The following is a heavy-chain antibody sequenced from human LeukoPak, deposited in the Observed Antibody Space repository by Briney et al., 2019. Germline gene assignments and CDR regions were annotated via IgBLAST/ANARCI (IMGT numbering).Heavy chain of an antibody. V-gene: IGHV4-4*02. CDR3: ARGARGNYYYYGMDV. J-gene: IGHJ6*02. CDR2: IYHSGST. Sequence: SETLSLTCAVSGGSISSSNWWSWVRQPPGKGLEWIGEIYHSGSTNYNPSLKSRVTISVDTSKSQFSLKLSSVTAADTAVYYCARGARGNYYYYGMDVWGQGTTVTVSS. D-gene: IGHD3-16*01. CDR1: GGSISSSNW.